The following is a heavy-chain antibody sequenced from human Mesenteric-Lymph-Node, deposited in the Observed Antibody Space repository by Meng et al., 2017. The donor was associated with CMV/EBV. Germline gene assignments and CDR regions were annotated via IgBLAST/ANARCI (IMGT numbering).Heavy chain of an antibody. V-gene: IGHV3-48*02. Sequence: GGSLRLSCAASGFTFSSYAMSWVRQAPGKGLEWVSYIISDSSIYYADSVKGRFIISRDNAKNSLYLQMNSLRDEDTAVYYCAREDSLDAFDIWGQGTMVTVSS. CDR3: AREDSLDAFDI. J-gene: IGHJ3*02. CDR2: IISDSSI. CDR1: GFTFSSYA.